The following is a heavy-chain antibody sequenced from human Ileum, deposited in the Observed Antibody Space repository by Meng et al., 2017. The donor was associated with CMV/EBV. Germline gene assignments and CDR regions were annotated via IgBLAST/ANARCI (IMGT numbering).Heavy chain of an antibody. CDR3: ARGNPNLDY. CDR1: GYTCTRYS. J-gene: IGHJ4*02. V-gene: IGHV1-46*01. CDR2: ISPGGGGT. Sequence: QWQLGQTWAEVKKPGASMKVSSKPSGYTCTRYSRHWVRQAPGQRLECMGMISPGGGGTSNEQKDQGIVTITRDTSTSTVYMELSSLRSEYTAVYYCARGNPNLDYWGQGTLVTVSS. D-gene: IGHD1-14*01.